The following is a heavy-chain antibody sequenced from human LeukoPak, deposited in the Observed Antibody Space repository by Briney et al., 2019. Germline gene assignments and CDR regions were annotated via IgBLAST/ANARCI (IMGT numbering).Heavy chain of an antibody. V-gene: IGHV3-21*06. CDR2: ITSSSAYI. CDR3: ARDLFGSGSFYGF. Sequence: GGSLRLSCAASGFTFSTYSMNWVRQAPGKGLEWGSTITSSSAYIYYADSVKGRFTISGDNAKNSLYLQMNSLRAEDTAVYYCARDLFGSGSFYGFWGQGTLVTVSS. J-gene: IGHJ4*02. D-gene: IGHD3-10*01. CDR1: GFTFSTYS.